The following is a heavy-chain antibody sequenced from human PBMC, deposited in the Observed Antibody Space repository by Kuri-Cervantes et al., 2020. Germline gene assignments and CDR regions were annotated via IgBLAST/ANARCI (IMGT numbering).Heavy chain of an antibody. CDR3: ARGGISRGSYMDV. V-gene: IGHV4-38-2*02. CDR2: IYHSGST. D-gene: IGHD2-15*01. Sequence: ESLKISCTVSGYSISSGYYWGWIRQPPGKGLEWIGNIYHSGSTYYNPSLKSRVTISVDTSKNQFSLKLSSVAAADTAIYYCARGGISRGSYMDVWGKGTTVTVSS. J-gene: IGHJ6*03. CDR1: GYSISSGYY.